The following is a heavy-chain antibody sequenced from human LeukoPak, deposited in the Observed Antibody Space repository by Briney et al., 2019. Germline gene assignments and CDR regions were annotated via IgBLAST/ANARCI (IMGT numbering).Heavy chain of an antibody. D-gene: IGHD5-12*01. Sequence: SETLSLTCTVSGGSISSSSYYWGWIRQPPGKGLEWIGSIYYSGSTYYNPSLKSRVTISVDTSKNQFSLKLSSVTAADTAVYYCARVVATITAFDIWGQGTMVTVSS. J-gene: IGHJ3*02. CDR2: IYYSGST. V-gene: IGHV4-39*01. CDR3: ARVVATITAFDI. CDR1: GGSISSSSYY.